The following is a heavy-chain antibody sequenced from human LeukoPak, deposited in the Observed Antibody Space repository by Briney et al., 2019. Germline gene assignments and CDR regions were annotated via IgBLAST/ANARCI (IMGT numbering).Heavy chain of an antibody. V-gene: IGHV3-48*01. J-gene: IGHJ6*03. CDR3: ARRGRGSYSNYYYMDV. CDR1: GFTFSSYS. Sequence: GGSLRLSCAASGFTFSSYSMNWVRQPPGKGLEWVSYISSSSSTIYYADSVKGPFTISRDNAKNSLYLQMNSLRAEDTAVYYCARRGRGSYSNYYYMDVWGRGTTVTVSS. D-gene: IGHD1-26*01. CDR2: ISSSSSTI.